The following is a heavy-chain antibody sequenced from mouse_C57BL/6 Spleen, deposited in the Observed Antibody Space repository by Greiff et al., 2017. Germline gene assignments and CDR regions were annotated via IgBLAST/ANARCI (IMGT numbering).Heavy chain of an antibody. CDR1: GYAFSSSW. CDR2: IYPGDGDT. CDR3: ASINGGFAY. Sequence: VQLKESGPELVKPGASVKISCKASGYAFSSSWMNWVKQRPGKGLEWIGRIYPGDGDTNYNGKFKGKATLTADKSSSTAYMQLSSLTSEDSAVYFCASINGGFAYWGQGTLVTVSA. V-gene: IGHV1-82*01. J-gene: IGHJ3*01.